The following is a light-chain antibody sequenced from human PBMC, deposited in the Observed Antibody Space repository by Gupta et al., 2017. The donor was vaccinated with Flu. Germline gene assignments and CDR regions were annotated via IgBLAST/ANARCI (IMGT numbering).Light chain of an antibody. CDR3: AAWEDSLRGV. CDR1: SSNIGSNY. CDR2: RNN. J-gene: IGLJ3*02. Sequence: QSVLTQPPSASGTPGQRGTISCSGSSSNIGSNYVYWYQQLPGTAPKLLIYRNNQRPSGVPDRFSGSKSGTSASLAISGLRAEDEADYYCAAWEDSLRGVFGGGTKLTVL. V-gene: IGLV1-47*01.